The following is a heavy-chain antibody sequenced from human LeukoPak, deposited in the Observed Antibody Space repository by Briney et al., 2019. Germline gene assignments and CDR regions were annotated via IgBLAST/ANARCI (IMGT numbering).Heavy chain of an antibody. Sequence: SETLSLTCTVSGGSISSSSYYWGWIRQPPGKGLEWIGSIYYSGSTNYNPSLKSRVTISVDTSKNQFSLKLSSVTAADTAVYYCARGHRTPLWFRESYFDYWGQGTLVTVSS. D-gene: IGHD3-10*01. CDR1: GGSISSSSYY. J-gene: IGHJ4*02. CDR2: IYYSGST. V-gene: IGHV4-39*07. CDR3: ARGHRTPLWFRESYFDY.